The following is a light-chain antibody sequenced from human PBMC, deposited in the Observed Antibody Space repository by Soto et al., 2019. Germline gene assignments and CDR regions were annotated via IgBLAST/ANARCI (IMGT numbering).Light chain of an antibody. V-gene: IGKV1-5*01. CDR1: QSVNSW. CDR2: DSS. CDR3: HQYNSYHT. Sequence: DIPMTQSPSTLSAFVGDRVTITCRASQSVNSWLAWYQQRPGKAPKLLIYDSSTLESGVPSRFSGSGSGTEFTLTISSLQPDDFATYYCHQYNSYHTFGGGTKVDIK. J-gene: IGKJ4*01.